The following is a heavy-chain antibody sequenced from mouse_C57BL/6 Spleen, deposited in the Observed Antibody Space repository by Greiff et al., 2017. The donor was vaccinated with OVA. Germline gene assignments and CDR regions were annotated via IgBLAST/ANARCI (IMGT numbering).Heavy chain of an antibody. J-gene: IGHJ2*01. Sequence: EVQLVESGGGLVQPKGSLKLSCAASGFSFNTYAMNWVRQAPGKGLEWVARIRSKSNNYATYYADSVKDRFTISRDDSESMLYLQMNNLKTVDTAMYYCVRHHYYGNYFDYWGQGTTLTVSS. V-gene: IGHV10-1*01. D-gene: IGHD1-1*01. CDR2: IRSKSNNYAT. CDR1: GFSFNTYA. CDR3: VRHHYYGNYFDY.